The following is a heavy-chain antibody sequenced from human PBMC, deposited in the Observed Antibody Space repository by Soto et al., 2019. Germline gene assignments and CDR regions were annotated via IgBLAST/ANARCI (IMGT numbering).Heavy chain of an antibody. V-gene: IGHV5-10-1*01. CDR2: IDPSGSYT. J-gene: IGHJ6*02. D-gene: IGHD3-16*01. CDR3: ATNMISSGGTATSSEGDFRMDV. Sequence: GESLKISCQGSGSTFSNNWNSWVRQKPGNGLEWMGKIDPSGSYTDYSPSFQGHVSLAVDTSVSTAYLQWSSLKASDSAIYYCATNMISSGGTATSSEGDFRMDVWGHGITVTVSS. CDR1: GSTFSNNW.